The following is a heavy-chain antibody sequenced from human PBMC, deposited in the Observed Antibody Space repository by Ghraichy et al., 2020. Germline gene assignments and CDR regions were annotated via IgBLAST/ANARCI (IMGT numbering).Heavy chain of an antibody. D-gene: IGHD3-16*01. J-gene: IGHJ4*02. Sequence: GGSLRLSCAASGFTFNTYNMNWVRQAPGKGLEWVSSISSSSTYIHYADSVKGRFTISRDNAKNSLYLQVNSLRAEDTAVYFCARDVPLGSVMAPFDYWGQGTLVTVSS. CDR2: ISSSSTYI. CDR3: ARDVPLGSVMAPFDY. CDR1: GFTFNTYN. V-gene: IGHV3-21*01.